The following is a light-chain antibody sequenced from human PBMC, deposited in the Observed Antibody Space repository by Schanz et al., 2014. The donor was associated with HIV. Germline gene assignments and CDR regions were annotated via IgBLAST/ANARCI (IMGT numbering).Light chain of an antibody. CDR1: QTFRSSY. V-gene: IGKV3-15*01. CDR3: QQCVTYPYT. CDR2: GAS. J-gene: IGKJ2*01. Sequence: EIVMTQSPGTLSLSPGERATLSCRASQTFRSSYLAWYQQKPGQAPRLLIYGASTRATGIPARFSGSGSGTSFTLTITSLQPDDFATYYCQQCVTYPYTFGQGTKLDIK.